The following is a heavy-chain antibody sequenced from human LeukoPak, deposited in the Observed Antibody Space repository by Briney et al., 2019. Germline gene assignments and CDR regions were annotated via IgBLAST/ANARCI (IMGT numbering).Heavy chain of an antibody. CDR2: TSSSGGNT. CDR1: GFTFSRSD. CDR3: TSRDPCSGGTCYGLRY. V-gene: IGHV3-23*01. J-gene: IGHJ4*02. Sequence: PGGSLRLSCAASGFTFSRSDMSWIRQTPGKGLEWVSATSSSGGNTFTADSVKGRFTISRDNSKNTVFLQMNSLRVEDTAVYYCTSRDPCSGGTCYGLRYWGQGTLVTVSS. D-gene: IGHD2-15*01.